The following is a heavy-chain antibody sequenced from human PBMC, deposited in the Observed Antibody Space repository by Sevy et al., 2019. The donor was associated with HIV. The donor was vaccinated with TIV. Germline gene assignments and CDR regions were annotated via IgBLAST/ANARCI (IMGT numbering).Heavy chain of an antibody. Sequence: GGSLRLSCAASGFTLSIYWMHWVRQVPGKGLVWVSHINSDGKIIRYADSVEGRFTISRDNAGKTVYLQMNSLRADDTAVYYCVRGSTGTFGHWGQGTLVTVSS. CDR1: GFTLSIYW. V-gene: IGHV3-74*01. CDR2: INSDGKII. J-gene: IGHJ4*02. CDR3: VRGSTGTFGH. D-gene: IGHD3-9*01.